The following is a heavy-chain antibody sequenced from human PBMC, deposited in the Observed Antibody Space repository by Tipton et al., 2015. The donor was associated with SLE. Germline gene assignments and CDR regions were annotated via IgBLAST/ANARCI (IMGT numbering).Heavy chain of an antibody. D-gene: IGHD2-15*01. CDR2: IYPGDSDT. CDR1: GYTFTSYW. Sequence: QLVQSGAEVKKPGASVKVSCKASGYTFTSYWIGWVRQMPGKGLEWMGIIYPGDSDTRCSPSFQGQVTISADKSISTAYLQWSSLKASDTAMYYCARPAPCRGGSCYYYYGMDVWGQGNTVTVSS. CDR3: ARPAPCRGGSCYYYYGMDV. J-gene: IGHJ6*02. V-gene: IGHV5-51*01.